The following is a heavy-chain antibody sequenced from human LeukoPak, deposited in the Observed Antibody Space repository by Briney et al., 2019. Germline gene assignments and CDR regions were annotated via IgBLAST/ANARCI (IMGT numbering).Heavy chain of an antibody. V-gene: IGHV3-7*01. J-gene: IGHJ3*02. Sequence: GGSLRLSCAASGFTFSYYWMSWVRQAPGKGLEWVANIKQDGSAKYYVDSVKGRFTISRDNAKNSLYLQMNSLSAEDTAMYYCTRDLTNWNDATFDIWGQGTMVTVSS. CDR3: TRDLTNWNDATFDI. CDR2: IKQDGSAK. CDR1: GFTFSYYW. D-gene: IGHD1-1*01.